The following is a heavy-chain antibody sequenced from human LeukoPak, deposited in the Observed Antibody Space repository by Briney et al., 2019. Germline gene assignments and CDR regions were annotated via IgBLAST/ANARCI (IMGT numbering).Heavy chain of an antibody. V-gene: IGHV4-59*12. CDR1: GGSISSYY. CDR2: IYYSGST. CDR3: ARDSPPAYCSGGSCYFDY. Sequence: SETLSLTCTVSGGSISSYYWSWTRQPPGKGLEWIGYIYYSGSTNYNPSLKSRVTISVDTSKNQFSLKLSSVTAADTAVYYCARDSPPAYCSGGSCYFDYWGQGTLVTVSS. D-gene: IGHD2-15*01. J-gene: IGHJ4*02.